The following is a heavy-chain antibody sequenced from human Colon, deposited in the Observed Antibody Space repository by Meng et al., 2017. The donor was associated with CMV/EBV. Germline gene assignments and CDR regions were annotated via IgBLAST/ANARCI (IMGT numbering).Heavy chain of an antibody. CDR2: IYPNANDT. CDR1: GFTFTTYW. Sequence: GESLKISCRGSGFTFTTYWIAWVRQMPGKGLEWMGIIYPNANDTRYSPSFQGQVTISADKSIGTAYLQWSSLKASDTAIYYCARRYGAGSYGMDVWGLGTTVTVSS. CDR3: ARRYGAGSYGMDV. J-gene: IGHJ6*02. D-gene: IGHD3-10*01. V-gene: IGHV5-51*01.